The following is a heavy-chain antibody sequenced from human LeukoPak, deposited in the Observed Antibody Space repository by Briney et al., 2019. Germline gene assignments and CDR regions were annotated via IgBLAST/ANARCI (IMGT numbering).Heavy chain of an antibody. CDR1: GFTFSSYT. J-gene: IGHJ4*02. D-gene: IGHD1-1*01. Sequence: GGSLRLSCAASGFTFSSYTMNWVRRAPGKGLEWVSSIRSSGSYVYYADSVKGRFTISRDNAENSLYLQMNSLRAEDTAVYYCARDVQIDYWGPGTLVTVSS. CDR2: IRSSGSYV. V-gene: IGHV3-21*01. CDR3: ARDVQIDY.